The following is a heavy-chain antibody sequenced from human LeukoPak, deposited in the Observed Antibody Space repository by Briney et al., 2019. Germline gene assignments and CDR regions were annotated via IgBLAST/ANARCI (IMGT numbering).Heavy chain of an antibody. Sequence: GGSLRLSCAASGFTIRSNGMHWVRQAPGKGLEWVAVIWYDGSNKYYGDSVKGRFTISRDNSRDTLYLQMNSLRAEDTAVYYCARGPPYHSSGYFPYWGQGTLVTVSS. V-gene: IGHV3-33*01. CDR3: ARGPPYHSSGYFPY. D-gene: IGHD3-22*01. CDR2: IWYDGSNK. J-gene: IGHJ4*02. CDR1: GFTIRSNG.